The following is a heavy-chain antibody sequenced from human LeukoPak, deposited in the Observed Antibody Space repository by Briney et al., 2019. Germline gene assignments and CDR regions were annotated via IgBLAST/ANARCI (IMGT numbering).Heavy chain of an antibody. D-gene: IGHD6-13*01. V-gene: IGHV1-3*01. CDR1: GGTFSSYA. J-gene: IGHJ4*02. CDR2: INVGDGNT. CDR3: ARDEGSTWYTYFDY. Sequence: ASVKVSCKASGGTFSSYAISWVRQAPGQGLEWMGWINVGDGNTKYSQKFQGRVTITRDTSASTAYMELSSLRSEDTAVYYCARDEGSTWYTYFDYWGQGTLVTVSS.